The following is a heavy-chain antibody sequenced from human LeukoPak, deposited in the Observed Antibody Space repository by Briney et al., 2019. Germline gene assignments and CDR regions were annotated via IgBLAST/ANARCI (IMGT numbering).Heavy chain of an antibody. CDR2: IYYSGRT. Sequence: SETLSLTCTVSGGSISSGSYYWGWIRQPPGKGLEWIGNIYYSGRTYYNPSLKSRVTISVDTSKNQFSLRLNSVTAADTAVYYCARGLNVLWFGESDAFDIWGQGTMVTVSS. J-gene: IGHJ3*02. D-gene: IGHD3-10*01. CDR3: ARGLNVLWFGESDAFDI. V-gene: IGHV4-39*07. CDR1: GGSISSGSYY.